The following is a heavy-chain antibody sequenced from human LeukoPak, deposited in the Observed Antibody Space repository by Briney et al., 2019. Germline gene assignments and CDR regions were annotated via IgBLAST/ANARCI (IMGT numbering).Heavy chain of an antibody. CDR2: LSAGKQVP. J-gene: IGHJ4*02. V-gene: IGHV3-23*01. Sequence: GGSLRLSCLASGFIFSTYSLSWVRQAPGKGLEWVSALSAGKQVPYYADSVKGRFTVSRDNSKNTLYLQLSSLRAEDTAVYYCAKDRRAGSYDYWGQGTLVTVSS. CDR1: GFIFSTYS. CDR3: AKDRRAGSYDY. D-gene: IGHD3-10*01.